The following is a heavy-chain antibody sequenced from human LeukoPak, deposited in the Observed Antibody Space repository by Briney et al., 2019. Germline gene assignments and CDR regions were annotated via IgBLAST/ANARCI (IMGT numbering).Heavy chain of an antibody. D-gene: IGHD1-26*01. Sequence: GESLKISCKGSRHSFINYWIGWGRQMPGKGLEWMGIIYPGDSDTRYSPSFQGQVTISADKSISTAYLQWSSLRASDTAMYYCARRSGTYLDYWGQGTLVTVSS. CDR1: RHSFINYW. V-gene: IGHV5-51*01. J-gene: IGHJ4*02. CDR2: IYPGDSDT. CDR3: ARRSGTYLDY.